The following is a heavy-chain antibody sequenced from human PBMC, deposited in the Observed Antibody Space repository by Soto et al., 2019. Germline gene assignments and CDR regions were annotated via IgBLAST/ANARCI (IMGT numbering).Heavy chain of an antibody. Sequence: GGSLRLSCAASGFTFSSYGMHWVRQAPGKGLEWVAVISYDGSNKYYADSVKGRFTISRDNSKNTLYLQMNSLRAEDTAVYYCAKDPGPGVAGMNAFDIWAQGTMVTVSS. CDR2: ISYDGSNK. V-gene: IGHV3-30*18. CDR3: AKDPGPGVAGMNAFDI. D-gene: IGHD6-19*01. J-gene: IGHJ3*02. CDR1: GFTFSSYG.